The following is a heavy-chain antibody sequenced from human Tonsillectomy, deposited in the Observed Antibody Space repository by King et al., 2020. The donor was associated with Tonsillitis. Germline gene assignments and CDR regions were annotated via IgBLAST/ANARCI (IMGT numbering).Heavy chain of an antibody. Sequence: VQLQQWGAGLLKPSETLSLTCAVYGGSFSGYYWSWIRQPPGKGLEWVGEINQSGSTNYTPSLKGRVPISVDTSKNQFSLHLSSVTAADTAVYFCARFNGDYGFGVGFDSWGQGSLVTVSS. CDR1: GGSFSGYY. J-gene: IGHJ4*02. V-gene: IGHV4-34*01. D-gene: IGHD4-17*01. CDR2: INQSGST. CDR3: ARFNGDYGFGVGFDS.